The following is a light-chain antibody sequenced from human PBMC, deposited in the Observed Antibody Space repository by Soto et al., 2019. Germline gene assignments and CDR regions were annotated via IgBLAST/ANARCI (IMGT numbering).Light chain of an antibody. V-gene: IGLV1-51*01. J-gene: IGLJ1*01. Sequence: QSVLTQPPSVSAAPGQKVTISCSESSSNIGNNYVSWYQHPGTAPKLLIYDNSKRPSGIPDRFSGSKSGTSATLGITGLQTGDEADYYCGTWDSSLSAYVFGTGTKLTVL. CDR3: GTWDSSLSAYV. CDR2: DNS. CDR1: SSNIGNNY.